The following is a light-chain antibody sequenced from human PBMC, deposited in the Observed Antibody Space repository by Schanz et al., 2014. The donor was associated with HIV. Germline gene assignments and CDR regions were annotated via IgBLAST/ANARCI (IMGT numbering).Light chain of an antibody. CDR3: QQYLTSPYT. V-gene: IGKV4-1*01. J-gene: IGKJ2*01. Sequence: DIVMTQSPDSLAVSLGGRATINCKSSQTVLYSSNNKNYLAWYQQKPGQPPKLLIYWASTRESGVPDRFSGSGSGTDFTLTISSLQAEDVAVYYCQQYLTSPYTFGQGTKLEI. CDR1: QTVLYSSNNKNY. CDR2: WAS.